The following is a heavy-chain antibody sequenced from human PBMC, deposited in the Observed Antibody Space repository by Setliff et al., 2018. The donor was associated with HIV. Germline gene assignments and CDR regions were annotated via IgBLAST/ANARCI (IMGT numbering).Heavy chain of an antibody. J-gene: IGHJ6*03. Sequence: ASVKVSCKTSGYMFNIYYMHWVRQVPGQGLEWTGWSHPNTGGTKYAQKFQGRVTMTMDTSTTTAYMELSGLKSDDTAVYYCERDHVVCSGGTCRSDDPYYYYYMNVWGQGTTVTVSS. CDR2: SHPNTGGT. CDR1: GYMFNIYY. CDR3: ERDHVVCSGGTCRSDDPYYYYYMNV. D-gene: IGHD2-15*01. V-gene: IGHV1-2*02.